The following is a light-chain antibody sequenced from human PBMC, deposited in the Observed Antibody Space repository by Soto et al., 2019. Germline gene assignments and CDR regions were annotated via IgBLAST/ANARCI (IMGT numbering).Light chain of an antibody. CDR1: SSDVGSYNL. CDR2: EGS. Sequence: QSVLTQPASVSGSPGQSITISCTGTSSDVGSYNLVSWYQQHPGKAPKLMIYEGSKRPSGVSNRFSGSKSGNTASLTTSGLQAEDEADYYCCSYAGSSYVFGTGTKLTVL. J-gene: IGLJ1*01. CDR3: CSYAGSSYV. V-gene: IGLV2-23*01.